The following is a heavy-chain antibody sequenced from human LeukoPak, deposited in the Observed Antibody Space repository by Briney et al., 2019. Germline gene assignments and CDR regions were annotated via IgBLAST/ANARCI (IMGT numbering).Heavy chain of an antibody. J-gene: IGHJ4*02. CDR3: AREQGKWVRGYNYGSNPDY. CDR1: GCTFSNSW. CDR2: IKQDGSET. D-gene: IGHD5-18*01. Sequence: PGGSLRLSCAVSGCTFSNSWMSWVRQAPGKGLEWVGNIKQDGSETYYVASVMGRFSISRDNAKNSLFLQMSSLRAEDTAVYYCAREQGKWVRGYNYGSNPDYWGQGTLVTVSS. V-gene: IGHV3-7*01.